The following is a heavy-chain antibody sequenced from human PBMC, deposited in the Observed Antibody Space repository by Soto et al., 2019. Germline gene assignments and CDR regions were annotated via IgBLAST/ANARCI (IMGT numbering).Heavy chain of an antibody. Sequence: VKVSCKASGGTFSSYAISWVRQAPGQGLEWMGGIIPIFGTASYAQKFQGRVTITADESTSTAYMELSSLRSEDTAVYYCAREAGYSYGYFDYWGQGTLVTVSS. J-gene: IGHJ4*02. D-gene: IGHD5-18*01. V-gene: IGHV1-69*13. CDR1: GGTFSSYA. CDR3: AREAGYSYGYFDY. CDR2: IIPIFGTA.